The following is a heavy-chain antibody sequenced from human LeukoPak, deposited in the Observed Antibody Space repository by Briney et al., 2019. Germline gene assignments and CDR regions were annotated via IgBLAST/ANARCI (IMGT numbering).Heavy chain of an antibody. CDR1: GFTFSDYD. J-gene: IGHJ4*02. V-gene: IGHV3-13*01. Sequence: PGGSLRLSCAASGFTFSDYDMHWVRQATGKGLEWVSAIGTAGDTYYTGPGKGRSTIYRENAKNSSYLPMNSLGAGDTAVYYCARVAKERVGGVYYFHYWGQGTLVTVSS. CDR2: IGTAGDT. CDR3: ARVAKERVGGVYYFHY. D-gene: IGHD1-1*01.